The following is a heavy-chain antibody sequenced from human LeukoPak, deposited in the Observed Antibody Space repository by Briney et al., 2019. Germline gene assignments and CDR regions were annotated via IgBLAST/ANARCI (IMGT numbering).Heavy chain of an antibody. CDR3: ARDQDHLLEYFPH. J-gene: IGHJ1*01. CDR2: ITSSSSYI. Sequence: PGGALRLSCAASGFTFSSYEMNWVRQAPGKGLDGFSSITSSSSYIYYADSVKGRFTISRDNAKNSLYLQMNSLRAEDQAVYYCARDQDHLLEYFPHWGQGPLVTVSS. CDR1: GFTFSSYE. D-gene: IGHD2-2*01. V-gene: IGHV3-21*01.